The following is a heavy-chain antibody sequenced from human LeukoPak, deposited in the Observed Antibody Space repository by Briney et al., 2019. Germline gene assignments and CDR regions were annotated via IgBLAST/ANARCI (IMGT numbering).Heavy chain of an antibody. D-gene: IGHD4-23*01. CDR1: GFSFSRYG. V-gene: IGHV3-30*18. CDR2: IAYDGSNK. J-gene: IGHJ4*02. CDR3: AKDLDYGGSSAPGIDY. Sequence: GGSLRLSGAASGFSFSRYGMHWVRQAPGKGLEWVAVIAYDGSNKYYADSVKGRFTISRDNSKNTLYLQMNSLRAEDTAVYYCAKDLDYGGSSAPGIDYWGQGTLLTVSS.